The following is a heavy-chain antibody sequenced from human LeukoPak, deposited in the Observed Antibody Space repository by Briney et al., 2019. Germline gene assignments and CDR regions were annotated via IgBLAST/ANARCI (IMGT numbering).Heavy chain of an antibody. J-gene: IGHJ3*02. D-gene: IGHD4-23*01. Sequence: SETLSLTCAVSGYSISSGSYWGWIRQPPGKGLEWIGSIYHSGSTYYNPSLKSRVTRSVDTSKNQFSLKLSSVTAADTAVYYCARQDGGAFNAFDIWGQGTMVTVSS. V-gene: IGHV4-38-2*01. CDR1: GYSISSGSY. CDR2: IYHSGST. CDR3: ARQDGGAFNAFDI.